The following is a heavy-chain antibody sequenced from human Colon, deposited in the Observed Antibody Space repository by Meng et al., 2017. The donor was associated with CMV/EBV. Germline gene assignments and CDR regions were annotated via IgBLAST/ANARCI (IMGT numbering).Heavy chain of an antibody. CDR3: ARYCGGHAGCPYYAMDV. J-gene: IGHJ6*02. CDR2: IHVSGTT. Sequence: SETLSLTCTVSNGSLTNPHWAWVRRPAGKGLEWIAYIHVSGTTKYNPSLQSRVAISLDASKNQFSLKLTSVTAADKAVYYCARYCGGHAGCPYYAMDVWGQGTTVTVSS. D-gene: IGHD2-21*01. V-gene: IGHV4-59*11. CDR1: NGSLTNPH.